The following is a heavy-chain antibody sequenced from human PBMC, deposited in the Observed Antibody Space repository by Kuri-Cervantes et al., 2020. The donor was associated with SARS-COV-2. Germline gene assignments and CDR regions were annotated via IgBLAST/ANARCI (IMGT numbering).Heavy chain of an antibody. CDR1: GDSMNSGDFY. Sequence: LRLSCTVSGDSMNSGDFYWTWIRQPPGRGLEWIGYIHHSGSTFYSPSLRSRLTLSLDISGNQFSLKLTSVSAADTAVYYCARDNYEAGGTDPWGQGILVTVSS. V-gene: IGHV4-30-4*01. CDR2: IHHSGST. CDR3: ARDNYEAGGTDP. J-gene: IGHJ5*02. D-gene: IGHD1-7*01.